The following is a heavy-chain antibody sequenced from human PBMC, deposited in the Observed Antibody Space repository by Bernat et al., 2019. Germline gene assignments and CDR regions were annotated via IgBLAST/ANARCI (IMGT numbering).Heavy chain of an antibody. Sequence: EVQLVESGGGLVQPGGSPRLSCAASGFTFRSYSMNWVRQAPGKGLEWVSYISSSSSTIYYADSVKGRFTISRDNAKNSLYLQMNSLRDEDTAVYYCASADYGDFSFDYWGQGTLVTVSS. CDR1: GFTFRSYS. CDR3: ASADYGDFSFDY. D-gene: IGHD4-17*01. V-gene: IGHV3-48*02. J-gene: IGHJ4*02. CDR2: ISSSSSTI.